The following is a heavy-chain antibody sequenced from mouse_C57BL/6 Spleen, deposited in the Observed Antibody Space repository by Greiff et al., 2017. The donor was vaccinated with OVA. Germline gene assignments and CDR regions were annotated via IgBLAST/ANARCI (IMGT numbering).Heavy chain of an antibody. V-gene: IGHV5-4*01. J-gene: IGHJ4*01. CDR3: ARGGNYVGAMDY. CDR2: ISDGGSYT. Sequence: EVQLQQSGGGLVKPGGSLKLSCAASGFTFSSYAMSWVRQTPEKRLEWVATISDGGSYTYYPDNVKGRFTISRDNAKNNLYLQMSHLKSEDTAMYYCARGGNYVGAMDYWGQGTSVTVSS. D-gene: IGHD2-1*01. CDR1: GFTFSSYA.